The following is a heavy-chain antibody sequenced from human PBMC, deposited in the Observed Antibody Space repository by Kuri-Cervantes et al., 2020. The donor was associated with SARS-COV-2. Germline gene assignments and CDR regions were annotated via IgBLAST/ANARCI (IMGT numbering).Heavy chain of an antibody. CDR2: IIPIFGTA. Sequence: SVKVSCKASGGTFSSYAISWVRQAPGQGLEWMGRIIPIFGTANYAQKFQGRVTITADESTSTAYMELSSLGSEDTAVYYCAGVGYCSSTSCYAFDYWGQGTLVTVSS. CDR1: GGTFSSYA. J-gene: IGHJ4*02. D-gene: IGHD2-2*01. CDR3: AGVGYCSSTSCYAFDY. V-gene: IGHV1-69*13.